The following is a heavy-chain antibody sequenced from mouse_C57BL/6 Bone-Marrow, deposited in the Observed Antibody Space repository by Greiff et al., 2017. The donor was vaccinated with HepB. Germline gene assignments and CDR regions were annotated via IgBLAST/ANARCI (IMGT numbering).Heavy chain of an antibody. J-gene: IGHJ4*01. CDR3: ARQYGYPYAMDY. Sequence: EVKLMESGGGLVQPGGSLKLSCAASGFTFSDYYMYWVRQTPEKRLEWVAYISNGGGSTYYPDTVKGRFTISRDNAKNTLYLQMSRLKSEDTAMYYCARQYGYPYAMDYWGQGTSVTVSS. V-gene: IGHV5-12*01. D-gene: IGHD2-2*01. CDR1: GFTFSDYY. CDR2: ISNGGGST.